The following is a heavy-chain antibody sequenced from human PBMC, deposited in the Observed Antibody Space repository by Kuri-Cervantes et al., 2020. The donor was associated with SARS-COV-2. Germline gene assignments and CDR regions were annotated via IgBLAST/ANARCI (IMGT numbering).Heavy chain of an antibody. Sequence: SVKVSCKASGGTFSSYAISWVRQAPGQGLEWMGRIIPILGIANYAQKFQGRVTITADKSTSTAYMELSSLRSEDTAVYYCARDDCTNGVCWIDYWVQGTLVTVSS. J-gene: IGHJ4*02. D-gene: IGHD2-8*01. CDR3: ARDDCTNGVCWIDY. CDR2: IIPILGIA. CDR1: GGTFSSYA. V-gene: IGHV1-69*04.